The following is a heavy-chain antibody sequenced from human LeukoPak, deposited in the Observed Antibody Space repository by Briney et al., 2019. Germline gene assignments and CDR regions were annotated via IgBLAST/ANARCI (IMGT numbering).Heavy chain of an antibody. CDR1: GYTLTELS. D-gene: IGHD1-26*01. V-gene: IGHV1-24*01. Sequence: EASVKVSCKVSGYTLTELSMHWVRQAPGKGLEWMGGFDPEDGETIYAQKFQGRVTMAEDTSTDTAYMELSSLRSEDTAVYYCATGLSGSYQGDFDPWAREPWSPSPQ. CDR2: FDPEDGET. J-gene: IGHJ5*02. CDR3: ATGLSGSYQGDFDP.